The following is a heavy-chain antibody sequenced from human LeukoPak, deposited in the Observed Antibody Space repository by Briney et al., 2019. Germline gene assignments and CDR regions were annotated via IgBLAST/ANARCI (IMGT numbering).Heavy chain of an antibody. V-gene: IGHV1-46*01. J-gene: IGHJ4*02. CDR2: INPSGGST. CDR3: AREGSGYCSGGSCYVFDY. Sequence: ASVKVSCKASGYTFTSYYMHWVRQAPGQGLEWMGIINPSGGSTSYAQKFQSRVTMTRDTSTSTVYMELSSLRSEDTAVYYCAREGSGYCSGGSCYVFDYWGQGTLVTVSS. D-gene: IGHD2-15*01. CDR1: GYTFTSYY.